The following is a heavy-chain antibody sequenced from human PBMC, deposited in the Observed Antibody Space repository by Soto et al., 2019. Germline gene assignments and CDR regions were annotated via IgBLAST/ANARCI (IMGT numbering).Heavy chain of an antibody. J-gene: IGHJ6*02. CDR3: ARESGGRDIVVVVAARHLGMDV. CDR1: GGSISSGDYY. V-gene: IGHV4-30-4*01. D-gene: IGHD2-15*01. Sequence: SETLSLTCTVSGGSISSGDYYWSWIRQPPGKGLEWIWYIYYSGSTYYNPSLNSRVTISVDTSKNQFSLNLSSVTAADTAVYYCARESGGRDIVVVVAARHLGMDVWGQGTTVTVSS. CDR2: IYYSGST.